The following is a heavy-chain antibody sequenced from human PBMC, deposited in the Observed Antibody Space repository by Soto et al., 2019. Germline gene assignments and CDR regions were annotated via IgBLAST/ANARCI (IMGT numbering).Heavy chain of an antibody. CDR2: ISGSGGTST. V-gene: IGHV3-23*01. Sequence: EVRLLESGGGLVQPGGSLRLSCTASGLNFSNYAMSWVRQAPGKGLEWVSCISGSGGTSTYYADSVKGRFTISRDNSKSTLFLQMNSLRAEDTAVYYCAIISGFYYAVADYWGQGTLVTVSS. J-gene: IGHJ4*02. D-gene: IGHD3-22*01. CDR3: AIISGFYYAVADY. CDR1: GLNFSNYA.